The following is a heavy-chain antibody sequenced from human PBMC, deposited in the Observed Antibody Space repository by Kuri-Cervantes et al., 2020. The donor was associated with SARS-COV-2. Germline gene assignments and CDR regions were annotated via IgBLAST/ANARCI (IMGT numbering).Heavy chain of an antibody. Sequence: GSLRLSCTVSGGSISSYYWSWIRQPPGKGLEWIGYIYYSGSTYYNPSLKSRVTISVDTSKNQFSLKLSSVTAADTAVYYCARVTSRTIFGVVTHFDYWGRGTLVTVSS. CDR3: ARVTSRTIFGVVTHFDY. CDR1: GGSISSYY. V-gene: IGHV4-59*08. D-gene: IGHD3-3*01. J-gene: IGHJ4*02. CDR2: IYYSGST.